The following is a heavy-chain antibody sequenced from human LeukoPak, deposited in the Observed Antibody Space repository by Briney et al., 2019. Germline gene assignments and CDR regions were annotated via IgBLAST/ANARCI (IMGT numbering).Heavy chain of an antibody. CDR1: GYTLTELS. Sequence: SVKVSCKVSGYTLTELSMHWVRQAPGKGLEWMGGIIPIFGTANYAQKFQGRVTITADESTSTAYMELSSLRSEDTAVYYCATAYSSSAESNYYYYYMDVWGKGTTVTVSS. D-gene: IGHD6-6*01. CDR3: ATAYSSSAESNYYYYYMDV. J-gene: IGHJ6*03. V-gene: IGHV1-69*13. CDR2: IIPIFGTA.